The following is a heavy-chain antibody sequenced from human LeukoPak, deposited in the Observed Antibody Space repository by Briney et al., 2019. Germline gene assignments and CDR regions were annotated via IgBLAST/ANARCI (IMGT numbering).Heavy chain of an antibody. D-gene: IGHD1-20*01. CDR3: ARDVTGTQFDY. Sequence: GGSVRLSCAASGFTFSDHYMSWIRQAPGKGLEWVSYISSSGSTIYYADSVKGRFTISRDNAKNSLYLQMNSLRAEDTAVYYCARDVTGTQFDYWGQGTLVTVSS. CDR2: ISSSGSTI. CDR1: GFTFSDHY. V-gene: IGHV3-11*04. J-gene: IGHJ4*02.